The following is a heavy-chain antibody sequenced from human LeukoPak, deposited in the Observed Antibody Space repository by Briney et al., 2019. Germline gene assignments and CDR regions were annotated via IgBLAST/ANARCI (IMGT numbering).Heavy chain of an antibody. Sequence: ASVKVSCKASGYTFTSYGISWVRQAPGQGLEWMGWISAYNGNTNYAQKLQGRVTMTTDTSTSTAYMELRSLRSDDTAVYYCARDLGPWIFGTGWFDPGGQGTLVTVSS. CDR3: ARDLGPWIFGTGWFDP. J-gene: IGHJ5*02. CDR2: ISAYNGNT. V-gene: IGHV1-18*01. CDR1: GYTFTSYG. D-gene: IGHD3-3*01.